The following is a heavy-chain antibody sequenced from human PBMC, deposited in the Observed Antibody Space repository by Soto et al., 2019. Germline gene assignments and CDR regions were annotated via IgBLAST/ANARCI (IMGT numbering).Heavy chain of an antibody. V-gene: IGHV1-18*04. J-gene: IGHJ4*01. Sequence: GASVKVSCEASGCTFTDYGMSWVGQAPVRGLEWMGWISKYNGNTIYAQKIQGRVTMTTDTSKSKAYVELRSLRSDDTAVYYCAREEGIIDWHALDYWG. CDR3: AREEGIIDWHALDY. D-gene: IGHD3-9*01. CDR2: ISKYNGNT. CDR1: GCTFTDYG.